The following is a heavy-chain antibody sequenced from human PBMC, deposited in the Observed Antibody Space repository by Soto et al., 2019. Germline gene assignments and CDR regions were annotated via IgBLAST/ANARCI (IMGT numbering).Heavy chain of an antibody. Sequence: SETLSLTCAVYGGSFSGYYWSWIRQPPGKGLEWIGEINHSGSTNYNPSLKSRVTISVDTSKNQFSLKLSSVTAADTAVYYRARLSISGYDSAFDIWGQGTMVTVSS. CDR1: GGSFSGYY. V-gene: IGHV4-34*01. CDR3: ARLSISGYDSAFDI. CDR2: INHSGST. J-gene: IGHJ3*02. D-gene: IGHD5-12*01.